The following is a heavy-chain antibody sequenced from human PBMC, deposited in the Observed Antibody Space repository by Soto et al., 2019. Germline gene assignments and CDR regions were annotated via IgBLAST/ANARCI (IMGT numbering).Heavy chain of an antibody. D-gene: IGHD6-13*01. J-gene: IGHJ4*02. V-gene: IGHV3-30*04. Sequence: QVQLVESGGGVVQPGRSLRLSCAGSGFTFSREAMHWVRQSPGKGLEWVAAISYDERNKCYADSVRGRFTISRYNSKNALYLQIMSLRAEDTAVYYCARDYSSNWGLDYWGQGTLVIVSS. CDR3: ARDYSSNWGLDY. CDR2: ISYDERNK. CDR1: GFTFSREA.